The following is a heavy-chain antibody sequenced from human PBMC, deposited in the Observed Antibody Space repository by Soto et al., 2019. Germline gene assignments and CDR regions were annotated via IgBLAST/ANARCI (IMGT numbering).Heavy chain of an antibody. D-gene: IGHD6-13*01. CDR2: INPSGGST. CDR3: AREIIAAAGTLPYYYGMDV. CDR1: GYTFTSYY. Sequence: ASVKVSCKASGYTFTSYYMHWVRQAPGQGLEWMGIINPSGGSTSYAQKFQGRVTMTRDTSTSTVYMELSSLRSEDTAVYYCAREIIAAAGTLPYYYGMDVWGQGTTVTVSS. J-gene: IGHJ6*02. V-gene: IGHV1-46*01.